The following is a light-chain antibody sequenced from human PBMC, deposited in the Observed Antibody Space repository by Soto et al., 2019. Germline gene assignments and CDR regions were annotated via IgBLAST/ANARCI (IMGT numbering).Light chain of an antibody. Sequence: EIVLTQSPGTLSLSPGERATLSCTASQSVISNYLAWYQQKPGQAPSLLIYGASTRAAGIPDRFSGSGTGTAFDLTINELEPEDFALYFGKQSVGYPWTFGQGTKVEIK. CDR1: QSVISNY. J-gene: IGKJ1*01. V-gene: IGKV3-20*01. CDR3: KQSVGYPWT. CDR2: GAS.